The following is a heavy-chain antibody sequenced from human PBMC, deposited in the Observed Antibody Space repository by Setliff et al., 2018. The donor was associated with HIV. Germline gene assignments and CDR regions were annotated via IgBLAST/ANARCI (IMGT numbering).Heavy chain of an antibody. Sequence: PSVKVSCKSSAGSFSIFAINWVRQAPGQGLEWMGGMMTIFSTTNYARKFQGRVTITTDESTGTAYMELSNLRSEDMAVYYCATEGAGGSYQRASALDLWGQGTMVTVS. J-gene: IGHJ3*01. D-gene: IGHD1-26*01. CDR3: ATEGAGGSYQRASALDL. CDR2: MMTIFSTT. V-gene: IGHV1-69*05. CDR1: AGSFSIFA.